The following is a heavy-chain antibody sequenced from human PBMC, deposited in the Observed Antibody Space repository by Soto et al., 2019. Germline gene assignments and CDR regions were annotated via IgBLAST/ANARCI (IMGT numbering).Heavy chain of an antibody. CDR2: IIPIFGTA. V-gene: IGHV1-69*12. Sequence: QVQLVQSGAEVKKPGSSVKVSCKASGGPFSSYAISWVRQAPGQGLEWMGGIIPIFGTANYAQKFQGRVTITADESTSTAYMELSSLRSEDTAVYYCASSYGDYDYYYYGMDVWGQGTTVTVSS. J-gene: IGHJ6*02. CDR3: ASSYGDYDYYYYGMDV. CDR1: GGPFSSYA. D-gene: IGHD4-17*01.